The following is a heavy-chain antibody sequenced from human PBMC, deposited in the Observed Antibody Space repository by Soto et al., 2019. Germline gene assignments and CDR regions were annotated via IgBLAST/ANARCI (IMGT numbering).Heavy chain of an antibody. J-gene: IGHJ6*02. CDR1: GGSFSGYY. CDR2: INHSGST. Sequence: QVQLQQWGAGLLKPSETLSLTCAVYGGSFSGYYWSWIRQPPGKGLEWIGEINHSGSTNYNPSLKSRVTISVDTSKNQFSLKLSSVTAADTAVYYCARGSRSTIFGVVTRYYYYYGMDVWGQGTTVTVSS. V-gene: IGHV4-34*01. CDR3: ARGSRSTIFGVVTRYYYYYGMDV. D-gene: IGHD3-3*01.